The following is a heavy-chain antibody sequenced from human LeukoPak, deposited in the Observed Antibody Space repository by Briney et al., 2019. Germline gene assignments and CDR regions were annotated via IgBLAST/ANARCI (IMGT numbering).Heavy chain of an antibody. CDR2: ISGSGGST. Sequence: PGGSLRLSWAASGFTFSSYAMSWVRQAPGKGLEWVSAISGSGGSTYYADSVKGRFTISRDNAKNSQYLQMNSLRAEDTAVYYCARSNGPQWSSLYYYYMDVWGKGTTVTVSS. J-gene: IGHJ6*03. CDR1: GFTFSSYA. CDR3: ARSNGPQWSSLYYYYMDV. D-gene: IGHD3-10*01. V-gene: IGHV3-23*01.